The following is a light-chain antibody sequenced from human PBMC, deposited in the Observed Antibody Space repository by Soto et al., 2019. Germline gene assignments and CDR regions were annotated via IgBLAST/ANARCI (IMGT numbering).Light chain of an antibody. CDR2: EVN. V-gene: IGLV2-18*01. CDR1: SSDVGSYNR. J-gene: IGLJ1*01. Sequence: QSALTQPPSVSGSPGQSVTISCTGTSSDVGSYNRLSWYQQPPGTAPKLIMYEVNTRPPGVPDRFSGSKSGSTASLTISGLQAEDEADYYCSLYISGSTYVFGTGTKVTVL. CDR3: SLYISGSTYV.